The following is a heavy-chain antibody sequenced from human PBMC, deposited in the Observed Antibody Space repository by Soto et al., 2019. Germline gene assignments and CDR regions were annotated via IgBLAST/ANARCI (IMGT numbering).Heavy chain of an antibody. D-gene: IGHD3-3*01. Sequence: GGSLRLSCAASGFTVSSNYMSWVRQAPGKGLEWVSVIYSGGSTYYADSVKGRFTISRDNSKNTLYLQMNSLRAEDTAVYYCARGASYYDFWSGYYTPYYYMDVWGKGTTVTVSS. J-gene: IGHJ6*03. CDR2: IYSGGST. CDR1: GFTVSSNY. V-gene: IGHV3-66*01. CDR3: ARGASYYDFWSGYYTPYYYMDV.